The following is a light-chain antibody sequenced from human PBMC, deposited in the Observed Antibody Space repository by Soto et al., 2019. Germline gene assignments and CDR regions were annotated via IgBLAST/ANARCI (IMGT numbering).Light chain of an antibody. CDR3: LLYYGGVYV. V-gene: IGLV7-43*01. J-gene: IGLJ1*01. CDR1: TGAGTSDNY. Sequence: AVVTPEPSLTVSPGGTVTLTCASNTGAGTSDNYPNRFQLKPGQAPKSVIYSTSNKHSWTSARFSGSLLGGKAALTLSGVQPEDEAEYYCLLYYGGVYVFGSGTKVTVL. CDR2: STS.